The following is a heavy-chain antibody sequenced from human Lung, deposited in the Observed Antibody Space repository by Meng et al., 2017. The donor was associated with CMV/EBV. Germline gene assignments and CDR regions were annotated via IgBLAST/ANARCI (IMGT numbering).Heavy chain of an antibody. CDR1: VTTFGSSS. V-gene: IGHV1-69*01. CDR2: IIPIVGAT. Sequence: KQLVSLVTVSGTASVTTFGSSSIRWRRQAPGRGLETMGGIIPIVGATHYAQGFQGRVTITADASTSTAYMELSSLTSEDTAVYYCAAGRKESNGGAYSFDSWGQGTLVTVSS. CDR3: AAGRKESNGGAYSFDS. J-gene: IGHJ4*02. D-gene: IGHD3-16*01.